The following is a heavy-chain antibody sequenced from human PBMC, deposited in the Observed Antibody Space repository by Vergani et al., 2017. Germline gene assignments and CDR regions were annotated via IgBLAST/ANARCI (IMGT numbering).Heavy chain of an antibody. CDR3: AREAIQLWSRRGHWFDP. Sequence: QVQLQQWGAGLLKPSETLSLTCAVYGGSFSGYYWSWIRQPPGKGLEWIGEMNHSGSTNYNPSLKSRVTISVDTSKNQFSLKLSSVTAADTAVYYCAREAIQLWSRRGHWFDPWGQGTLVTVSS. CDR1: GGSFSGYY. J-gene: IGHJ5*02. V-gene: IGHV4-34*01. D-gene: IGHD5-18*01. CDR2: MNHSGST.